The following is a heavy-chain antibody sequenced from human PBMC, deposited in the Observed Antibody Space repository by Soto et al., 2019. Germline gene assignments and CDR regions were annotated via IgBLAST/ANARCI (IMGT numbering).Heavy chain of an antibody. CDR1: GGTFSSST. J-gene: IGHJ6*02. CDR3: ASRYCSSTSCSYGMDV. CDR2: IIAILGIA. V-gene: IGHV1-69*02. Sequence: QVQLVQSGAEVKKPGSSVKVSCKASGGTFSSSTISWVRQAPGQGLEWMGRIIAILGIANYAQKFQGRVTITADKSTSTAYMELSSLRSEDTAVYYCASRYCSSTSCSYGMDVWGQGTTVTVSS. D-gene: IGHD2-2*01.